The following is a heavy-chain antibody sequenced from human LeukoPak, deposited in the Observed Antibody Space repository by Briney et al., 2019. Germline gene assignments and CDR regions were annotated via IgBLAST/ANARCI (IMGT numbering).Heavy chain of an antibody. Sequence: SETLSLTCSVSGGSVSNYYWSWIRQPPGKGLEWIGYIYYSGSTNYNPSLKSRVTISVDTSKNQFSLKLSSVTAADTAVYYCAREAVAGASFDLWGRGTLVTVSS. CDR2: IYYSGST. CDR1: GGSVSNYY. V-gene: IGHV4-59*08. D-gene: IGHD6-19*01. CDR3: AREAVAGASFDL. J-gene: IGHJ2*01.